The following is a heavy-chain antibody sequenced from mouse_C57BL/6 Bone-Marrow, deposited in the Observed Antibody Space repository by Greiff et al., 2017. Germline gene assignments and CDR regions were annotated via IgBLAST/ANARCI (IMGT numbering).Heavy chain of an antibody. CDR1: GYTFTSYT. J-gene: IGHJ4*01. D-gene: IGHD4-1*01. Sequence: QVQLQQSGAELARPGASVKMSCKASGYTFTSYTMHWVKQRPGQGLEWIGYINPSSGYTTYTQKFKDKSTLTADKSSSTAYMQLSSLTSEDSAVDYCARSRPGYYAMDDWGQGTSVTVSS. CDR2: INPSSGYT. V-gene: IGHV1-4*01. CDR3: ARSRPGYYAMDD.